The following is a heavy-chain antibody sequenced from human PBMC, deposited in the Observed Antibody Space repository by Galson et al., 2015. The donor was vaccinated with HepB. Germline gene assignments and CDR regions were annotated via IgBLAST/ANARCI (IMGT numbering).Heavy chain of an antibody. Sequence: SLRLSCAASGFTFSDYYMSWIRQAPGKGLEWVSYISSSSSYTNYADSVKGRFTISRDNAKNSLYLQMNSLRAEDTAVYYCARVPVPAALLTAGWFDPWGQGTLVTVSS. CDR3: ARVPVPAALLTAGWFDP. CDR2: ISSSSSYT. CDR1: GFTFSDYY. J-gene: IGHJ5*02. D-gene: IGHD2-2*01. V-gene: IGHV3-11*06.